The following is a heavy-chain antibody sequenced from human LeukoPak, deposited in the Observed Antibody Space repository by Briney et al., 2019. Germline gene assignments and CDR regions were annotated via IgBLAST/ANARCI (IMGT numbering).Heavy chain of an antibody. CDR3: ARDFTMVRGLRIHFDY. CDR2: ISSSSSYI. CDR1: GFTFSSYS. Sequence: GGSLRLSCAASGFTFSSYSMNWVRQAPGKGLEWVSSISSSSSYIYYADSVKGRFTISRDNAKNSLYLQMNSLRAEDTVVYYCARDFTMVRGLRIHFDYWGQGTLVTVSS. J-gene: IGHJ4*02. V-gene: IGHV3-21*01. D-gene: IGHD3-10*01.